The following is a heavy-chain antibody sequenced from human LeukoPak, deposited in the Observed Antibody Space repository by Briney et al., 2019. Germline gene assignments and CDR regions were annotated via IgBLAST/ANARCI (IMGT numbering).Heavy chain of an antibody. Sequence: GGSLRLSCAASGFTVSSNYMSWVRQAPGKGLEWVSVIYSGGSTYYADSVKGRFTISRDNSKNTLYLQMNSLRAEDTAVYYCATHTAVDPGGASDYWGQGTLVTVSS. CDR2: IYSGGST. D-gene: IGHD5-18*01. CDR3: ATHTAVDPGGASDY. J-gene: IGHJ4*02. V-gene: IGHV3-66*01. CDR1: GFTVSSNY.